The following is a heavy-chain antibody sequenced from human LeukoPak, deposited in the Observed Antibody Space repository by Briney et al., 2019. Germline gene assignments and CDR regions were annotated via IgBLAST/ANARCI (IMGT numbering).Heavy chain of an antibody. Sequence: GGSLRLTCAASGFTFSSYAMSWVRQAPGKGLEWVSAISGSGGSTYYADSVKGRFTISRDNSKNTLYLQMNSLRAEDTAVYYCAKDGTQLSLIYGGAEYFQHWGQGTLVTVSS. D-gene: IGHD4-23*01. CDR1: GFTFSSYA. V-gene: IGHV3-23*01. J-gene: IGHJ1*01. CDR2: ISGSGGST. CDR3: AKDGTQLSLIYGGAEYFQH.